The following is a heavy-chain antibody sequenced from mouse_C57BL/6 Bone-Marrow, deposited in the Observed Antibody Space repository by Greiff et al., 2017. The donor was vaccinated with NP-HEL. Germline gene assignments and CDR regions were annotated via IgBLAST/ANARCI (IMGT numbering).Heavy chain of an antibody. D-gene: IGHD1-1*01. CDR2: IWSGGST. CDR1: GFSLTSYG. J-gene: IGHJ2*01. V-gene: IGHV2-2*01. CDR3: ARNYYGSSPYYFDY. Sequence: VKLQESGPGLVQPSQSLSITCTVSGFSLTSYGVHWVRQSPGKGLEWLGVIWSGGSTDYNAAFISRLSISKDNSKSQVFFKMNSLQADDTAIYYCARNYYGSSPYYFDYWGQGTTLTVSS.